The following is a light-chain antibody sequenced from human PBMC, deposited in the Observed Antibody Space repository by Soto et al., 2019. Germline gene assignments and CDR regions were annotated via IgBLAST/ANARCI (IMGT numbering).Light chain of an antibody. CDR2: AAS. CDR1: QGISSY. V-gene: IGKV1-9*01. Sequence: DIQLTQSPSFLSASVGDRVTITCRASQGISSYLAWYQQKPGEAPKLLIYAASSLQSGVPSRFSGSGSGTDFTLTISSLQPEDFATYYCQQLNSYSSTFGQGTRLEIK. J-gene: IGKJ5*01. CDR3: QQLNSYSST.